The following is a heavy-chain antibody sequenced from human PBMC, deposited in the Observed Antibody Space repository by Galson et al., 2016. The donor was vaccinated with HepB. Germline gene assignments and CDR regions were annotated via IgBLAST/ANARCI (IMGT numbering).Heavy chain of an antibody. J-gene: IGHJ6*02. V-gene: IGHV4-59*11. D-gene: IGHD3-16*01. CDR3: ARRLGRDVANYHYYSLDV. CDR2: IYDSGST. Sequence: SETLSLTCTVSGASISAHYWSWIRQPPGKGLEWIGYIYDSGSTNYNSSLNSRVTISRDTSKSQFSLKLTSVTAADTAVYYCARRLGRDVANYHYYSLDVWGQGTTVTVSS. CDR1: GASISAHY.